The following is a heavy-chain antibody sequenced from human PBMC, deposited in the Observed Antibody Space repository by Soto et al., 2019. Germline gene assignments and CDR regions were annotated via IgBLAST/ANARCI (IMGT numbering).Heavy chain of an antibody. Sequence: QVQLVESGGGVVQPGTSLRLSCAASGFTFSNYGIHWVRQAPGKGLEWVAVISKDGNDQYYADSVKGRFSVSRDNSMNTVLLQMNSLRPEDTAVYYCAKDRWEFTRYFDSWGQGTLVIVSS. CDR3: AKDRWEFTRYFDS. CDR2: ISKDGNDQ. J-gene: IGHJ4*02. CDR1: GFTFSNYG. D-gene: IGHD1-26*01. V-gene: IGHV3-30*18.